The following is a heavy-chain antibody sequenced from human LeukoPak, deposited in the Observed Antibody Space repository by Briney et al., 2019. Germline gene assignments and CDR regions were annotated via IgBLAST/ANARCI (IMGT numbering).Heavy chain of an antibody. CDR2: ISSSSSYI. CDR3: AKRGAEVGATVAPGDY. D-gene: IGHD1-26*01. V-gene: IGHV3-21*04. Sequence: GGSLRLSCAASGFTFSSYSMNWVRQAPGKGLEWVSSISSSSSYIYYADSVKGRFTISRDNSKNTLYLQMNSLRAEDTAVYYCAKRGAEVGATVAPGDYWGQGTLLTVSS. J-gene: IGHJ4*02. CDR1: GFTFSSYS.